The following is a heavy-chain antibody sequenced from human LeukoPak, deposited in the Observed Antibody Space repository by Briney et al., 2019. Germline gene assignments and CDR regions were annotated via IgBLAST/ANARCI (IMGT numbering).Heavy chain of an antibody. Sequence: ASVKVSCKASGYTFTGYYMHWVRQAPGQGLEWMGWINPNSGGTNYAQKFQGRVTMTRDTSISTAYMELSRLRSDDTAVYYCARFDYGDQYPAADAFDIWGQGTMVTVSS. CDR1: GYTFTGYY. V-gene: IGHV1-2*02. D-gene: IGHD4-17*01. CDR3: ARFDYGDQYPAADAFDI. J-gene: IGHJ3*02. CDR2: INPNSGGT.